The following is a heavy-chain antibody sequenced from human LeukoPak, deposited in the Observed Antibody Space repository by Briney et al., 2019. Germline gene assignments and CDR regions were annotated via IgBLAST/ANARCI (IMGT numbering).Heavy chain of an antibody. V-gene: IGHV1-2*02. J-gene: IGHJ5*02. CDR3: AKAGIVVVPAAKVGWFDP. D-gene: IGHD2-2*01. Sequence: GASVRVSCKVSGYTLTELSMHWVRQAPGQGLEWMGWINPNSGGTNYAQKFQGRVTMTRDTSISTAYMELSRLRSDDTAVYYCAKAGIVVVPAAKVGWFDPWGQGTLVTVSS. CDR1: GYTLTELS. CDR2: INPNSGGT.